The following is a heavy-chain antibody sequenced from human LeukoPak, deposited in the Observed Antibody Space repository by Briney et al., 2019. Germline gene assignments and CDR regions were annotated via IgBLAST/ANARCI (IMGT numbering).Heavy chain of an antibody. D-gene: IGHD1-26*01. CDR3: ARGPIVGATQGWFDP. J-gene: IGHJ5*02. Sequence: SQTLSLTCTVSGGSISSGDYYWSWIRQPPGKGLEWIGYIYYSGSTYYNPSLKNRVTISVDTSKNQFSLKLSSVTAADTAVYYCARGPIVGATQGWFDPWGQGTLVTVSS. CDR1: GGSISSGDYY. CDR2: IYYSGST. V-gene: IGHV4-30-4*01.